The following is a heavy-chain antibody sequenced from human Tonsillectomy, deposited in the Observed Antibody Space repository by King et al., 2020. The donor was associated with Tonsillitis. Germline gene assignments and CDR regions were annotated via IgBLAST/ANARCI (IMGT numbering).Heavy chain of an antibody. CDR1: GFTFSDYY. J-gene: IGHJ6*02. V-gene: IGHV3-11*01. CDR3: ARTEIEWELLGAMDV. CDR2: SSRSGSTI. Sequence: VQLVESGGGLVKPGGSLRLSCAASGFTFSDYYMSWIRQAPGKRLEWVSYSSRSGSTIYYADSVKGRFTISRDNAKNSLYLQMNSLRAEDTAVYYCARTEIEWELLGAMDVWGQGTTVTVSS. D-gene: IGHD1-26*01.